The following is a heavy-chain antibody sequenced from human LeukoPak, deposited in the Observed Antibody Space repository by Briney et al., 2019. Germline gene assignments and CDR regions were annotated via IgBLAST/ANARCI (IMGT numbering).Heavy chain of an antibody. V-gene: IGHV3-21*01. Sequence: RPGGSLRLSCAASGFTFSSYSMNWVRQAPGKGLEWVSSISSSSSYIYYADSVKGRFTISRDNAKNSLYLQMNSLRAEDTAVYYCARKRENQLRLYNWFDPWGQGTLVTVSS. CDR2: ISSSSSYI. CDR1: GFTFSSYS. CDR3: ARKRENQLRLYNWFDP. D-gene: IGHD2-2*01. J-gene: IGHJ5*02.